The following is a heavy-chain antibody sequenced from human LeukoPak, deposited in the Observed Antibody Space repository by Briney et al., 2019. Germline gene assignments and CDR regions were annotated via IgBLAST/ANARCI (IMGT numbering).Heavy chain of an antibody. J-gene: IGHJ6*02. CDR1: GYTFTGYY. V-gene: IGHV1-2*02. D-gene: IGHD3-22*01. CDR2: INPNSGGT. CDR3: AREVTMIVVVITTSPYYGMDV. Sequence: ASVKVSCKASGYTFTGYYMHWVRQAPGQGLEWMGWINPNSGGTNYAQKFRGRVTMTRDTSISTAYMELSRLRSDDTAVYYCAREVTMIVVVITTSPYYGMDVWGQGTTVTVSS.